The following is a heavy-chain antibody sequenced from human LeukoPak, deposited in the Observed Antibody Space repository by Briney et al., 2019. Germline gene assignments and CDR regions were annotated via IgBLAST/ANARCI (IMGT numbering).Heavy chain of an antibody. CDR2: IYYSGST. CDR3: ARGPSYYYYYMDV. V-gene: IGHV4-31*03. J-gene: IGHJ6*03. CDR1: GGSISSGGYY. Sequence: SQTLSLTCTVSGGSISSGGYYWSWIRQHPGKGLEWIGYIYYSGSTYYNPSLKSRVTISVDTSKNQFSLKLSSVTAADTAVYYCARGPSYYYYYMDVWGKGTTVAASS.